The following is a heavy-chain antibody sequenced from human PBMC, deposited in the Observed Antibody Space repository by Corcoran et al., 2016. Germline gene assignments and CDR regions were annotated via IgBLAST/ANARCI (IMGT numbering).Heavy chain of an antibody. CDR3: AKELQDYGDPRTDYYGMDV. V-gene: IGHV3-30*18. CDR2: ISYDGSNK. Sequence: QVQLVESGGGVVQPGRSLRLSCAASGFTFSSYGMHWVRQAPGKGLEWVAVISYDGSNKYYADSVKGRFTISRDNSKNTLYLQMNSLRAEDTAVYYCAKELQDYGDPRTDYYGMDVWGQGTTVTVSS. CDR1: GFTFSSYG. J-gene: IGHJ6*02. D-gene: IGHD4-17*01.